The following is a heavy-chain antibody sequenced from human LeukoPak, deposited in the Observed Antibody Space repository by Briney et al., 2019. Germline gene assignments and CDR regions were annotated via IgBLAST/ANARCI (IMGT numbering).Heavy chain of an antibody. Sequence: ASVKVSCKASGYTFTGYYMHWVRQAPGQGLEWMGWINPNSGGTNYAQKFQGWVTMTRDTSISTAYMELSRLRSDDTAVYYCAREDSSGWYNWFDPWGQGTLVTVSS. CDR1: GYTFTGYY. V-gene: IGHV1-2*04. CDR3: AREDSSGWYNWFDP. D-gene: IGHD6-19*01. CDR2: INPNSGGT. J-gene: IGHJ5*02.